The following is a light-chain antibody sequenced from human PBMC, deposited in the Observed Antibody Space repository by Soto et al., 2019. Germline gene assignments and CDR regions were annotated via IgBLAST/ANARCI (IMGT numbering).Light chain of an antibody. Sequence: SYELTQPPSVSVSPGQTASITCSGDKLGDQYACWYQQKQGQSPVLVIYKDSKRASGIPERFSGSNSGNTATLAISGTQAMDEADYYCKAWGSSTVVFGGGTKLTVL. CDR2: KDS. CDR1: KLGDQY. V-gene: IGLV3-1*01. J-gene: IGLJ2*01. CDR3: KAWGSSTVV.